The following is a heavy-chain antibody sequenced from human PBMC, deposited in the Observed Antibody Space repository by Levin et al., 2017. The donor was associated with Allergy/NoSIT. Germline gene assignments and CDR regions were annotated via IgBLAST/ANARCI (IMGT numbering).Heavy chain of an antibody. CDR2: INAGNGNT. J-gene: IGHJ6*02. D-gene: IGHD1-26*01. V-gene: IGHV1-3*01. CDR3: ARDQCGRGLPIDYYYYGMDV. Sequence: APAKVSCKASGYTFTSYAMHWVRQAPGQRLEWMGWINAGNGNTKYSQKFQGRVTITRDTSASTAYMELSSLRSEDTAVYYCARDQCGRGLPIDYYYYGMDVWGQGTTVTVSS. CDR1: GYTFTSYA.